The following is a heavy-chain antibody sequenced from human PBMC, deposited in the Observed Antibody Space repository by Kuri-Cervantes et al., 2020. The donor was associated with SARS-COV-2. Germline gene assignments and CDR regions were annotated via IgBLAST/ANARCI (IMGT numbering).Heavy chain of an antibody. V-gene: IGHV3-23*01. D-gene: IGHD3/OR15-3a*01. CDR3: AKGDFAEVNWFDP. J-gene: IGHJ5*02. CDR1: GFTFSSYS. Sequence: GESLKISCAASGFTFSSYSMHWVRQAPGKGLEWVSAISGSGVSTHYTDSAKGRFTFSRDNSKNTLYLQMNSLRAEDTAVYYCAKGDFAEVNWFDPWGQGTLVTVSS. CDR2: ISGSGVST.